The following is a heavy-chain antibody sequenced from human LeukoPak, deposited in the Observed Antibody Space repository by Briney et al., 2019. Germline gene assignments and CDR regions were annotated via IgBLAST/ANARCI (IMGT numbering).Heavy chain of an antibody. CDR2: ISYDGSNK. V-gene: IGHV3-30*03. D-gene: IGHD6-6*01. CDR3: ARDLIAARPSPFDY. J-gene: IGHJ4*02. CDR1: GFTFSSYG. Sequence: GGSLRLSCAASGFTFSSYGMHWVRQAPGKGLEWVAVISYDGSNKYYADSVKGRFTVSRDNSKNSLYLQMNSLRAEDTAVYYCARDLIAARPSPFDYWGQGTLVTVSS.